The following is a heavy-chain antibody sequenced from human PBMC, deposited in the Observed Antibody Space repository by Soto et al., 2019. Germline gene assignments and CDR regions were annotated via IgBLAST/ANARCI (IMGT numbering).Heavy chain of an antibody. J-gene: IGHJ4*02. CDR2: IKQDGSEK. V-gene: IGHV3-7*04. D-gene: IGHD2-2*01. CDR1: GFSFSNYW. CDR3: ARIYPAVPAATGYFDY. Sequence: EVQLVESGGGLVQPGGSLRLSCGVYGFSFSNYWMSWVRQAPGKGPEWVADIKQDGSEKYYVDSVKGRFTISRDNAKYSLYLQLSSLRVEDTAVYYCARIYPAVPAATGYFDYWGQGTLVTVSS.